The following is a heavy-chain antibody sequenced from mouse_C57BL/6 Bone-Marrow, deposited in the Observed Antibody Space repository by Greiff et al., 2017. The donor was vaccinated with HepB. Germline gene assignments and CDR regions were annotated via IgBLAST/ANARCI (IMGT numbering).Heavy chain of an antibody. CDR1: GFTFTDYY. D-gene: IGHD1-1*01. Sequence: EVQVVESGGGLVQPGGSLSLSCAASGFTFTDYYMSWVRQPPGQALEWLGFIRNKANGYTKEYSASVKGRFTISRDNSQSILYLQMNALRAEDSATYYCARLPHYCGSSSWYFDVWGTGTTVTVSS. J-gene: IGHJ1*03. CDR2: IRNKANGYTK. V-gene: IGHV7-3*01. CDR3: ARLPHYCGSSSWYFDV.